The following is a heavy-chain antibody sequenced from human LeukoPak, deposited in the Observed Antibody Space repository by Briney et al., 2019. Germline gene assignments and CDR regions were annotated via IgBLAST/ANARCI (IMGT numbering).Heavy chain of an antibody. CDR1: GYTFTSYG. CDR3: ARVDSSSFPYYYYYMDV. V-gene: IGHV1-18*01. J-gene: IGHJ6*03. Sequence: GASVKVSCKASGYTFTSYGISWVRQAPGQGLEWMGWISAYNGNTNYAQKLQGRVTMTTDTSTSTAYMELRSLRSDDTAVYYCARVDSSSFPYYYYYMDVWGKGTMVTVSS. D-gene: IGHD6-6*01. CDR2: ISAYNGNT.